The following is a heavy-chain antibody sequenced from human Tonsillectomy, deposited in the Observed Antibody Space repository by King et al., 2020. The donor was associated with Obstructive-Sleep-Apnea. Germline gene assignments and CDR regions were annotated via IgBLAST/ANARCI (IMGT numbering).Heavy chain of an antibody. V-gene: IGHV3-9*01. CDR2: ISWNSGSI. CDR3: AKGDIVVVPAAGIDY. J-gene: IGHJ4*02. CDR1: GFTFDDYA. Sequence: VQLVESGGGLVQPGRSLRLSCAASGFTFDDYAMHWVRQAPGKGLEWVSGISWNSGSIGYADSVKGRFTISRDNAKNSLYLQMNRLRAEDTALYYCAKGDIVVVPAAGIDYWGQGTLVTVSS. D-gene: IGHD2-2*01.